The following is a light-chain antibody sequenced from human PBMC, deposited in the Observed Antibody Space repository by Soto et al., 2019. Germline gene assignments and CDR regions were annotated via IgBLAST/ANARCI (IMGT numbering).Light chain of an antibody. CDR1: QSISSN. CDR2: GAS. Sequence: EIVMTQSPATLSVSPGESATLSCRASQSISSNLAWYQQKPEQKPGQAPRPLIYGASTRATGIPVRFSGSGSGTEFTLTISSPQSEDFAVYYCQQYNEWPWTFGQGTKVEIK. J-gene: IGKJ1*01. CDR3: QQYNEWPWT. V-gene: IGKV3-15*01.